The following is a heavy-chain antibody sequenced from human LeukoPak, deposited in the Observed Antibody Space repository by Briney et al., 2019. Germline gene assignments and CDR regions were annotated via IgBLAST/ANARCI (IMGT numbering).Heavy chain of an antibody. J-gene: IGHJ6*02. D-gene: IGHD3/OR15-3a*01. V-gene: IGHV3-33*01. CDR1: GFPFSNYA. Sequence: PGTSLRLSCAASGFPFSNYAMHWVRQDPGKGLEWVAVIWYDGSDKYYGESLKDRFTISRDNSKNTLYLQMNSLRAEDSAVYYCARGPPGDFWTYDYYYYGMDVWGQGTTVTVSS. CDR3: ARGPPGDFWTYDYYYYGMDV. CDR2: IWYDGSDK.